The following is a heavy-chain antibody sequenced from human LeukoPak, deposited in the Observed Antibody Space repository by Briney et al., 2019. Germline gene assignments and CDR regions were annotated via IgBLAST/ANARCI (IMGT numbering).Heavy chain of an antibody. J-gene: IGHJ6*03. CDR2: ISSGGSTI. D-gene: IGHD3-10*01. V-gene: IGHV3-48*03. Sequence: GGSLRLSCAAAGFTFSSYEMNWVRQAPGKGLEWVSYISSGGSTIYYADSVKGRFTISRDNAKNSLYLQMNSLRAEDTAVYYCAKDLGSGRGYYYMDVWGKGTTVTISS. CDR3: AKDLGSGRGYYYMDV. CDR1: GFTFSSYE.